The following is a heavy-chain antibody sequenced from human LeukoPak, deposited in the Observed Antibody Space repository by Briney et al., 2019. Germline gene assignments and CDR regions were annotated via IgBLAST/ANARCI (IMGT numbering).Heavy chain of an antibody. D-gene: IGHD1-26*01. CDR2: ISAYNGNT. CDR3: ARDGRFIVADYYYGMDV. V-gene: IGHV1-18*01. J-gene: IGHJ6*02. CDR1: GYTFTSHG. Sequence: ASVTDSCKATGYTFTSHGISWVRPPPGQGLEWMGWISAYNGNTNYAQKLQGRVTMTTDTSTSTAYMELSSLRSEDTAVYYCARDGRFIVADYYYGMDVWGQGTTVNVSS.